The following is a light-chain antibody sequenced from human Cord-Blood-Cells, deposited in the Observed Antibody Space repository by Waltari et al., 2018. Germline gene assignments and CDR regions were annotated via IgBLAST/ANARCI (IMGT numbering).Light chain of an antibody. J-gene: IGKJ4*01. CDR2: AAS. Sequence: DIQMTQSPSSLSASVGDRVTITCRASQSIRIYLNWYQQKPGKAPKLLIDAASSLQSVVPSRFSGSGSGTDFTLTISSLQPEEFATYYCQQSYSTLLTFGGGTKVEIK. CDR3: QQSYSTLLT. CDR1: QSIRIY. V-gene: IGKV1-39*01.